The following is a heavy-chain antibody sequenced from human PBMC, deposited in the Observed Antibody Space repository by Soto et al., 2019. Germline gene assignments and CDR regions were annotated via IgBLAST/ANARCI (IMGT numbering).Heavy chain of an antibody. Sequence: SETLSLPCTVSGDSMATGGHYYNWIRQVPGKGLEWIGYVYYSGATHYTPSLRARATISRDTSKNQFSLRLISVTAADTALYYCARDKDLQPTVWGFWGQGIQVTV. J-gene: IGHJ4*02. V-gene: IGHV4-31*03. D-gene: IGHD3-16*01. CDR2: VYYSGAT. CDR3: ARDKDLQPTVWGF. CDR1: GDSMATGGHY.